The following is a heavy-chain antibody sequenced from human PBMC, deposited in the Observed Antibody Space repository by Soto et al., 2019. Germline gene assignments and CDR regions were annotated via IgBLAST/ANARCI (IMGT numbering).Heavy chain of an antibody. J-gene: IGHJ6*03. D-gene: IGHD2-15*01. Sequence: GESLKISCKGSGYSFTSYWIGGVRQMPGKGLEWMGIIYPGDSDTRYSPSFQGQVTISADKSISTAYLQWSSLKASDTAMYYCARQVYSREYYYYYMDVWGKGTTVTVSS. CDR3: ARQVYSREYYYYYMDV. CDR1: GYSFTSYW. V-gene: IGHV5-51*01. CDR2: IYPGDSDT.